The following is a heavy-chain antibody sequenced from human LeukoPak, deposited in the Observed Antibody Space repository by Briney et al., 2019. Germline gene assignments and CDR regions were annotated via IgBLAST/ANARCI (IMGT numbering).Heavy chain of an antibody. Sequence: PSETLSLTCAVYGGSFSGYYWSWIRQPPGKGLEWIGEINHSGSTNYNPSLKSRVTISVDTFKNQFSLKLSSVTAADTAVYYCARGHRVYYYDRRSGWSYFDYWGQGTLVTVSS. CDR3: ARGHRVYYYDRRSGWSYFDY. V-gene: IGHV4-34*01. CDR2: INHSGST. J-gene: IGHJ4*02. D-gene: IGHD3-22*01. CDR1: GGSFSGYY.